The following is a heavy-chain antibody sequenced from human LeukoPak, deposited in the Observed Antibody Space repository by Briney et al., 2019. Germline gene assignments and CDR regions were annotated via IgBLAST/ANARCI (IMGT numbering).Heavy chain of an antibody. V-gene: IGHV4-34*01. J-gene: IGHJ4*02. D-gene: IGHD3-10*01. CDR1: GGSFSGYY. Sequence: SETLSLTCAVYGGSFSGYYWSWIRQPPGKGLEWIGEINHSGSTNYNPSLKSRVTISVDTSKNQFSLKLSSVTAADTAVYYCASFKDYYGSGSFDYWGQGTLVTVSS. CDR2: INHSGST. CDR3: ASFKDYYGSGSFDY.